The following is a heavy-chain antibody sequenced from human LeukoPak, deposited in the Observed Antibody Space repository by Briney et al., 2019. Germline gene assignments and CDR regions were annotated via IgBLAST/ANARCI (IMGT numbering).Heavy chain of an antibody. D-gene: IGHD6-19*01. CDR3: AKLISPNSSGWYGFDY. CDR1: GFTFSSYG. J-gene: IGHJ4*02. Sequence: PGGSLRLSCAASGFTFSSYGTHWVRQAPGKGLEWVAFIRYDGSNKYYADSVKGRFTISRDNSKNTLYLQMNSLRAEDTAVYYCAKLISPNSSGWYGFDYWGQGTLVTVSS. V-gene: IGHV3-30*02. CDR2: IRYDGSNK.